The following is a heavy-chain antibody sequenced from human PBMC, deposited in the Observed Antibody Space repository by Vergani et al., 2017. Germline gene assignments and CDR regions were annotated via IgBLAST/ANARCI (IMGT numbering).Heavy chain of an antibody. CDR1: GYTFTSYY. J-gene: IGHJ6*02. Sequence: QVQLVQSGAEVKKPGASVKVSCKASGYTFTSYYMHWVRQAPGQGLEWMGIINPSGGSTSYAQKFQGRVTMTRDTSTSTVYMELSSLRSEDTAVYYFATLALERRPYYDGMDVWGQGTTVTVSS. V-gene: IGHV1-46*01. CDR3: ATLALERRPYYDGMDV. CDR2: INPSGGST. D-gene: IGHD1-1*01.